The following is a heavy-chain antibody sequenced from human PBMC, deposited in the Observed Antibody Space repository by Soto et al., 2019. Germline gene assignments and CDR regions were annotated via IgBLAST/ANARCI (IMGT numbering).Heavy chain of an antibody. CDR1: GFMFSSYG. J-gene: IGHJ6*02. V-gene: IGHV3-30*18. CDR2: ISYDGSNK. CDR3: AKDRSSSFGYYYYYGMDV. Sequence: CLRLSCASCGFMFSSYGMHWVRQAPGKGLEWVAVISYDGSNKYYADSVKGRFTISRDISKNTLYLQMNSLRAEDTAVYYCAKDRSSSFGYYYYYGMDVWGQGTTVTVSS. D-gene: IGHD6-6*01.